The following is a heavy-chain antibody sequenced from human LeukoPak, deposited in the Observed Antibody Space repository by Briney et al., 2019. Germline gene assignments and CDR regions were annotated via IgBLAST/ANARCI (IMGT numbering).Heavy chain of an antibody. J-gene: IGHJ4*02. CDR3: TRPVLDCAKGVCYDC. CDR1: GYTFTNYG. V-gene: IGHV1-18*01. Sequence: GASVKISCKATGYTFTNYGISWVRQAPGQGLEWLAWISPYSGNTNSAQKLQGRVTVTTDTSTSTAYMELRSLRSDDTSVYYCTRPVLDCAKGVCYDCWRQGTLVTHSS. D-gene: IGHD2-8*01. CDR2: ISPYSGNT.